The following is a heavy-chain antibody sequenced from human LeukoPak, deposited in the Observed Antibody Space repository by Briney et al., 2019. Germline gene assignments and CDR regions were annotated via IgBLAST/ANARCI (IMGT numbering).Heavy chain of an antibody. CDR2: IRRQSNGGTT. CDR1: GFTFSDFF. J-gene: IGHJ5*02. D-gene: IGHD3/OR15-3a*01. Sequence: PGGSLRLSCAASGFTFSDFFMNWVRQAPGKGLEWVGFIRRQSNGGTTESTTSIQGRFTFSRHASRSITSLQMNSLRAEDRAVYHCARSSDFLTTAWGQGTLATVSS. CDR3: ARSSDFLTTA. V-gene: IGHV3-71*03.